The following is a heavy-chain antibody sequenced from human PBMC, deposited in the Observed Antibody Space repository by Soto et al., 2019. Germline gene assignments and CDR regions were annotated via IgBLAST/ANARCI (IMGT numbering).Heavy chain of an antibody. Sequence: QVQLVESGGGVVQPGRSLRLSCAASGFTFSSYGMHWVRLTPGKGLEWVAVISYDGSNKYYADSVKGRFTISRDNSKNTLYLQMNSLRAEDTTVYYCARGAVGAYFDYWGQGTLVTVS. J-gene: IGHJ4*02. V-gene: IGHV3-30*19. CDR2: ISYDGSNK. CDR3: ARGAVGAYFDY. D-gene: IGHD1-26*01. CDR1: GFTFSSYG.